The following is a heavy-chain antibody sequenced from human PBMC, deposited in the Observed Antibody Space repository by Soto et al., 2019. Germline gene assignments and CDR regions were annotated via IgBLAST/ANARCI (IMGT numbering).Heavy chain of an antibody. J-gene: IGHJ3*02. CDR1: GGSISSGGYY. CDR3: ARGVPYEDIVVVPAAIVAFDI. CDR2: IYYSGST. D-gene: IGHD2-2*01. Sequence: PSETLSLTCTVSGGSISSGGYYWSWIRQHPGKGLEWIGYIYYSGSTYYNPSLKSRVTISVDTSKNQFSLKLSSVTAADTAVYYCARGVPYEDIVVVPAAIVAFDIWGQGTMVTVSS. V-gene: IGHV4-31*03.